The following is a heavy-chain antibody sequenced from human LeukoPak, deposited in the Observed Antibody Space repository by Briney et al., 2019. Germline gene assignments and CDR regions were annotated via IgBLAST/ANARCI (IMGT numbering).Heavy chain of an antibody. CDR2: IYYSGST. V-gene: IGHV4-39*07. CDR1: GGSISSSSYY. D-gene: IGHD4-17*01. J-gene: IGHJ4*02. Sequence: SETLSLTCTVSGGSISSSSYYWGWIRQPPGKGLEWIGSIYYSGSTYYNPSLKSRVTISVDTSKNQFSLKLSSVTAADTAVYYCARDAYGDYVGYFDYWGQGTLVTVSS. CDR3: ARDAYGDYVGYFDY.